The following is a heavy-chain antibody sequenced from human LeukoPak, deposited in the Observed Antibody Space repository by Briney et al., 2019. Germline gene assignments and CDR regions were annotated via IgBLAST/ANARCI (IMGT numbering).Heavy chain of an antibody. CDR2: ISSSGSTK. CDR3: ARGGLSIMGY. Sequence: GGSLRLSCGASGITFSSYSMNWVRQAPGKGLEWVSYISSSGSTKYYADSVKGRLTISRDNARNSLYLQMNSLRAEDTAVYFCARGGLSIMGYWGQGTLVTVSS. CDR1: GITFSSYS. J-gene: IGHJ4*02. D-gene: IGHD2/OR15-2a*01. V-gene: IGHV3-48*01.